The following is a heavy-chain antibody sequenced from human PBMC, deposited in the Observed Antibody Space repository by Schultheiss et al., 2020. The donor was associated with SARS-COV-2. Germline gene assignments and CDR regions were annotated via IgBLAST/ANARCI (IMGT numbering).Heavy chain of an antibody. CDR1: GFSLSNARMG. J-gene: IGHJ4*02. Sequence: SGPTLVKPTETLTLTCTVSGFSLSNARMGVSWIRQPPGKALEWLALIYWDDDKRYSPSLKSRLTITKDTTENQVVLTMTNLDPVDTATYYCARSYDSSGYYSVSIFDYWGQGTLVTVSS. V-gene: IGHV2-5*02. CDR2: IYWDDDK. D-gene: IGHD3-22*01. CDR3: ARSYDSSGYYSVSIFDY.